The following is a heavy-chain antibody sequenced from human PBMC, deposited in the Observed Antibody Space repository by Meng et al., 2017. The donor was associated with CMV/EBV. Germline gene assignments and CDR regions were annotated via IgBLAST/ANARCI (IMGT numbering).Heavy chain of an antibody. V-gene: IGHV3-23*03. Sequence: SCAASGFTSGSYAMSWVRQAPGKGLEWVSIIYSGDSSTYYADSVEGRFTLSRDNSKNTLYLQMNSLRAEDTAVYYCARGLSGSYFDYWGQGTLVTVSS. CDR1: GFTSGSYA. CDR3: ARGLSGSYFDY. D-gene: IGHD1-26*01. CDR2: IYSGDSST. J-gene: IGHJ4*02.